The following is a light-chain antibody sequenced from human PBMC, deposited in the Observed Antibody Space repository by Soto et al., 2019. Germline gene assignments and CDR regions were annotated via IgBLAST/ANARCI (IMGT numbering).Light chain of an antibody. V-gene: IGKV4-1*01. CDR3: QQYYSTP. Sequence: DIVMTQSPDSLAVSLGERATINCKSSQSVLYSSNNKNYLAWYQQKPGQPPKLLIYWASTRESGVPDRFSGSGSGTDFTLTISSLQAEDVAVYYCQQYYSTPFGQGTRLEMK. J-gene: IGKJ5*01. CDR2: WAS. CDR1: QSVLYSSNNKNY.